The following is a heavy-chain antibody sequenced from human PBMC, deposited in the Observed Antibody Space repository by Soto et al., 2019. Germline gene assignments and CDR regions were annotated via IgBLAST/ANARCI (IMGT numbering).Heavy chain of an antibody. V-gene: IGHV3-30*18. Sequence: VQLVESGGGVVQPGRSLRLSCAASGFTFSDYAMHWVRQAPGKGLEWVAVVSHDGRNTHYADSVKGRFTISRDSSKNTVSLEMTRLRAEDTAVHYCAKGGRQWLVTSDFNYWGQGALVTVSS. CDR3: AKGGRQWLVTSDFNY. CDR1: GFTFSDYA. CDR2: VSHDGRNT. J-gene: IGHJ4*02. D-gene: IGHD6-19*01.